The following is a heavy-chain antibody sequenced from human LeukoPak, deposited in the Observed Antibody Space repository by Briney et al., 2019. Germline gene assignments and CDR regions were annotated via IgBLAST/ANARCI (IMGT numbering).Heavy chain of an antibody. J-gene: IGHJ4*02. CDR1: GFTFSSYG. V-gene: IGHV3-30*02. CDR3: AKSAVRDYASGVDYFDY. Sequence: GGSLRLSCAASGFTFSSYGIHWVRQAPGKGLEWVAFIRFDGAYKHTANSVKGRFTISRDNAQNTVYLYMNTLRTEDTAVYYCAKSAVRDYASGVDYFDYWGQGTLVSVSS. CDR2: IRFDGAYK. D-gene: IGHD3-10*01.